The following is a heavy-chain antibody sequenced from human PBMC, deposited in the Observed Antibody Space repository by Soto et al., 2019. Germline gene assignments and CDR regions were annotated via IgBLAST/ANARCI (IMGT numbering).Heavy chain of an antibody. CDR1: GFFFSSYA. J-gene: IGHJ4*02. Sequence: EVQLLESGGGLVQPGGSLRLSCAASGFFFSSYATSWVRQAPGKGLEWVSGIGGSGGYKSYADSVKGRFTISRDNSKNTLYLQMESLGAEDTAVYYCAKDAAMVSSTFNYFDYWGQGTLVAVSS. D-gene: IGHD6-13*01. CDR2: IGGSGGYK. V-gene: IGHV3-23*01. CDR3: AKDAAMVSSTFNYFDY.